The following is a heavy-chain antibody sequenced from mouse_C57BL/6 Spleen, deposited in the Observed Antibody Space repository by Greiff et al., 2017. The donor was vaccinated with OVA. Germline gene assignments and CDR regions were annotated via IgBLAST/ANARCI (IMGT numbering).Heavy chain of an antibody. Sequence: DVKLVESGGGLVKPGGSLKLSCAASGFTFSSYTMSWVRQTPEKRLEWVATISGGGGNTYYPDSVKGLFTISRDNAKNTLYLQRSSRRSEDTALYYCARRYDGYWYFDVWGTGTTVTVSS. V-gene: IGHV5-9*01. CDR3: ARRYDGYWYFDV. CDR1: GFTFSSYT. CDR2: ISGGGGNT. J-gene: IGHJ1*03. D-gene: IGHD2-3*01.